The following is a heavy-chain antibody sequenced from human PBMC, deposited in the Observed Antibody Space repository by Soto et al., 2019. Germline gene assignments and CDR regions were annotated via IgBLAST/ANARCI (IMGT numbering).Heavy chain of an antibody. V-gene: IGHV1-2*02. J-gene: IGHJ6*02. Sequence: ASVKVSCKTSGYTFTAYHIHWVRQAPGQGLEWMGWINPNSGGANYAQKFEGRVTMTRDTSISTVYMELSRLGSDDTALYYCARAYSGHGMDVWGQVPTGTFSS. CDR2: INPNSGGA. D-gene: IGHD1-26*01. CDR1: GYTFTAYH. CDR3: ARAYSGHGMDV.